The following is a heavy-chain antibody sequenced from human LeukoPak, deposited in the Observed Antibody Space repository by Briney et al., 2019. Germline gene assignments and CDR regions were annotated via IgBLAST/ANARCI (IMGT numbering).Heavy chain of an antibody. CDR3: AREGYSSGWYRNWFDP. V-gene: IGHV4-4*07. Sequence: PSETLSLTSTVSGGSISSYYWSWIRQPAGKGLEWIGRIYTSGSTNYNPSLKSRVTISVDTSKNQFSLKLSSVTAADTAVYYCAREGYSSGWYRNWFDPWGQGTLVTVSS. CDR2: IYTSGST. CDR1: GGSISSYY. J-gene: IGHJ5*02. D-gene: IGHD6-19*01.